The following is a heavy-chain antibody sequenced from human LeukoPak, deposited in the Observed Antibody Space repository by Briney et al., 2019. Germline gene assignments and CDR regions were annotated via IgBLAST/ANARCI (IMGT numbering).Heavy chain of an antibody. D-gene: IGHD2-2*01. CDR3: ARGSSTSLPLDWFDP. CDR1: GGTFSSYA. Sequence: ASVKVSCKASGGTFSSYAISWVRQAPGQGLEWMGGIIPIFGTANYAQKFQCRVTITADESTSTAYMELSSLRSEDTAVYYCARGSSTSLPLDWFDPWGQGTLVTVSS. CDR2: IIPIFGTA. J-gene: IGHJ5*02. V-gene: IGHV1-69*13.